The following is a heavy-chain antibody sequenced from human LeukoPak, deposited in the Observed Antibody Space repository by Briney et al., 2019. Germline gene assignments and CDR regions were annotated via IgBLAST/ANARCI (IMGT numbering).Heavy chain of an antibody. CDR2: TSAYNGNT. Sequence: ASVKVSCKASGYTFTSYGISWVRQAPGQGLEWMGWTSAYNGNTNYAQKLQGRVTMTTDTSTSTAYMELRSLRSDDTAVYYCARDHKVYYDYVWGSYRLDYWGQGTLVTVSS. CDR3: ARDHKVYYDYVWGSYRLDY. V-gene: IGHV1-18*04. CDR1: GYTFTSYG. D-gene: IGHD3-16*02. J-gene: IGHJ4*02.